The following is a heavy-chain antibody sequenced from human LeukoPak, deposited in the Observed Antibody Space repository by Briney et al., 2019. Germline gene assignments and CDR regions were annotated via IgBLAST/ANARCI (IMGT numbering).Heavy chain of an antibody. D-gene: IGHD2-2*01. CDR1: GFTFSSYS. J-gene: IGHJ4*02. V-gene: IGHV3-48*01. Sequence: PGGSLRLSCAASGFTFSSYSMNWVRQAPGKGLEWVSYISSSSSTIYYADSVKGRFTISRDNAKNSLYLQMNSLRAEDTAVYYCARDEGIVVVRDFDYWGQGTLVTVSS. CDR3: ARDEGIVVVRDFDY. CDR2: ISSSSSTI.